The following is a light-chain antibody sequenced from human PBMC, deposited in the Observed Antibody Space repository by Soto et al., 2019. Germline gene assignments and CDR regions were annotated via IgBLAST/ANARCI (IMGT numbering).Light chain of an antibody. V-gene: IGLV2-8*01. CDR3: SSYAGSNKLGV. J-gene: IGLJ1*01. CDR1: SSDVGGYNY. Sequence: QSALTQPPSASGSPGQSVTISCTGTSSDVGGYNYVSWYQQHPGKAPKLMIYEVNKRPSGVPDRFSGSKSGNTASLTVSGLQADDEADYYCSSYAGSNKLGVFGTGTKLTVL. CDR2: EVN.